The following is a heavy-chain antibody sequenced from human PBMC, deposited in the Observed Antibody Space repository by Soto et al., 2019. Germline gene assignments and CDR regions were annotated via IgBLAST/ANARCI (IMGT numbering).Heavy chain of an antibody. V-gene: IGHV4-30-4*01. D-gene: IGHD3-10*01. CDR3: ARDRYGLPGDFDL. CDR1: GGSISSGDYY. J-gene: IGHJ2*01. Sequence: QVQLQESGPGLVKPSQTLSLTCTVSGGSISSGDYYWSWIRQPPGKGLEWIGYIYYSGSTYYNPSLKSRVTVSVDTSKNQFSLKLSSVTAADAAGYYCARDRYGLPGDFDLWGRGTLVTVSS. CDR2: IYYSGST.